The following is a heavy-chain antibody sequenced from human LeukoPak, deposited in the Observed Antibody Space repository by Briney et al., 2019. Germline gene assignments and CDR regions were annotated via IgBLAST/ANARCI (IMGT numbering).Heavy chain of an antibody. Sequence: ASVKVSCKVSGYTLTELSMHWVRQAPGKGLEWMGGFDPEDGETIYAQKFQGRVTMTEDTSTDTAYMELSSLRSEDTAVYYCASELYLNCSGGSCYRGPAKYYFDYWGQGTLVTVSS. J-gene: IGHJ4*02. CDR1: GYTLTELS. CDR3: ASELYLNCSGGSCYRGPAKYYFDY. CDR2: FDPEDGET. V-gene: IGHV1-24*01. D-gene: IGHD2-15*01.